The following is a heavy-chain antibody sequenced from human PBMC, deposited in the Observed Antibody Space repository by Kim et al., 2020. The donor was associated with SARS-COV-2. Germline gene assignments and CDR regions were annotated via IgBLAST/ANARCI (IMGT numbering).Heavy chain of an antibody. D-gene: IGHD3-10*01. CDR1: GYSFTSYW. J-gene: IGHJ4*02. V-gene: IGHV5-10-1*01. Sequence: GESLKISCKGSGYSFTSYWISWVRQMPGKGLEWMGRIDPSDSYTNYSPSFQGHVTISADKSISTAYLQWSSLKASDTAMYYCARVDYDGSGSYLGGDYWGQGTLVTVSS. CDR2: IDPSDSYT. CDR3: ARVDYDGSGSYLGGDY.